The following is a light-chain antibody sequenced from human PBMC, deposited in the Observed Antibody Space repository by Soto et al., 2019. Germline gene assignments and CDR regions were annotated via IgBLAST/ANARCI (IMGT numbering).Light chain of an antibody. J-gene: IGKJ2*01. V-gene: IGKV4-1*01. CDR2: WAS. CDR1: QSVLYSSNNRGS. CDR3: QQYYSTMYT. Sequence: DIVMTQSPDSLAVSLGERATINCKSSQSVLYSSNNRGSLAWYQQKPGLPPKLLIYWASIRASGVPDRFSGGGSGTDFTLTISSLQAEDVAVYYCQQYYSTMYTFGQGTKLEIK.